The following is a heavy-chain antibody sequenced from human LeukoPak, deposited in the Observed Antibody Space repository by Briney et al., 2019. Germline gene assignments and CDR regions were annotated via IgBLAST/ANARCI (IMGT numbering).Heavy chain of an antibody. J-gene: IGHJ4*02. CDR1: GFTFSSYS. CDR3: ARTRETGTTGY. CDR2: ISSSSSYI. D-gene: IGHD1-1*01. Sequence: GGSLRLFCAASGFTFSSYSMNWVRQAPGKGLEWVSSISSSSSYIYYADSVKGRFTISRDNAKNSLYLQMNSLRAEDTAVYYCARTRETGTTGYWGQGTLVTVSS. V-gene: IGHV3-21*01.